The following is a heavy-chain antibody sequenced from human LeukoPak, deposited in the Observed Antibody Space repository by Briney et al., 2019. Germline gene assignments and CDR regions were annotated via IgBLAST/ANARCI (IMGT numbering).Heavy chain of an antibody. Sequence: SETLSLTCTVSGGSISSYYWSWIRQPAGKGLEWIGRIYTSGSTNYNPSLKSRVTMSVDTSKNQFSLKLSSVTAADTAVYYCARGSRRNDILTARFFNWFDPWGQGTLVTVSS. CDR1: GGSISSYY. CDR2: IYTSGST. V-gene: IGHV4-4*07. D-gene: IGHD3-9*01. J-gene: IGHJ5*02. CDR3: ARGSRRNDILTARFFNWFDP.